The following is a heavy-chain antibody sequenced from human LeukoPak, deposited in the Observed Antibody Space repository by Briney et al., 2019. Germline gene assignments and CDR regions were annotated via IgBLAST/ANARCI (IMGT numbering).Heavy chain of an antibody. Sequence: ASVKLSCKASGYTFTSYAMNWVRQAPGQGLEWMGWINTNTGNPTYAQGFPGRFVFSLDTSVSTAYLQISSLKAEETAVYYCARETGSSPNDYWGQGTLVTVSS. CDR3: ARETGSSPNDY. CDR2: INTNTGNP. D-gene: IGHD6-6*01. V-gene: IGHV7-4-1*02. CDR1: GYTFTSYA. J-gene: IGHJ4*02.